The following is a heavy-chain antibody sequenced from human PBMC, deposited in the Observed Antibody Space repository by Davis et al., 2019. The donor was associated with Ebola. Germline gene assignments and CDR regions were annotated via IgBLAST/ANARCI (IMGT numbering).Heavy chain of an antibody. CDR1: GGSISSYY. Sequence: SETLSLTCTVSGGSISSYYWSWIRQPPGKGLEWIGEIYHSGSTNYNPSLKSRVTISVDKSKNQFSLKLSSVTAADTAVYYCARVRYSNHDYWGQGTLVTVSS. V-gene: IGHV4-59*12. CDR3: ARVRYSNHDY. J-gene: IGHJ4*02. CDR2: IYHSGST. D-gene: IGHD4-11*01.